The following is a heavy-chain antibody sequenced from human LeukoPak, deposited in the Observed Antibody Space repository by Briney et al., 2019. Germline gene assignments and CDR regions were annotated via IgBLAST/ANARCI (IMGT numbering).Heavy chain of an antibody. CDR3: ARVYCSGGSCYPYFDY. Sequence: SETLSLTCTVSGGSISSSNWWSWVRQPPGKGLEWIGEIYHSGSTNYNPSLKSRVTISVDKSKNQFSLKLSSVTAADTAVYYCARVYCSGGSCYPYFDYWGQGTLVTVSS. CDR1: GGSISSSNW. V-gene: IGHV4-4*02. CDR2: IYHSGST. D-gene: IGHD2-15*01. J-gene: IGHJ4*02.